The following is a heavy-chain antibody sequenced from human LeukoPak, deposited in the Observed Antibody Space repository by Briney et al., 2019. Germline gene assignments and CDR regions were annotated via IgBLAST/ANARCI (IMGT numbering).Heavy chain of an antibody. J-gene: IGHJ4*02. CDR2: MNPNSGNT. D-gene: IGHD3-3*01. V-gene: IGHV1-8*03. Sequence: GASVKVSCKASGYTFTSYDINWVRQATGQGLEWMGWMNPNSGNTGYAQKFQGRVTITRNTSISTAYMELSSLRSEDTAVHYCARDYDFWSGYSMYGYWGQGTLVTVSS. CDR3: ARDYDFWSGYSMYGY. CDR1: GYTFTSYD.